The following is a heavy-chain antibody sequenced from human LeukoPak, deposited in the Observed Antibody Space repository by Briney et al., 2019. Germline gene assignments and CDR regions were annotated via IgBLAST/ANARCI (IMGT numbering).Heavy chain of an antibody. V-gene: IGHV1-69*06. CDR2: IIPFFGTA. Sequence: SVKVSCKASGGTFSSYGIAWVRQAPGQGLEWMGGIIPFFGTAMYAQKFQGRVTITADKSTSTVYMELSSLRSEDTAVYYCARGTRVYKWDLGFDPWGQGTLVTVSS. CDR3: ARGTRVYKWDLGFDP. J-gene: IGHJ5*02. CDR1: GGTFSSYG. D-gene: IGHD1-7*01.